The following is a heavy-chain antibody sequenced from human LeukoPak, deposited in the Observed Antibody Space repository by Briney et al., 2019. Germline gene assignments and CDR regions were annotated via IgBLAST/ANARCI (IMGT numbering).Heavy chain of an antibody. CDR3: ARAMVRGVIIKTYSFDY. CDR2: IYHSGST. D-gene: IGHD3-10*01. J-gene: IGHJ4*02. Sequence: HPSGTLSLTCAVSGGSISSSNWWSWVRQPPGKGLEWIGEIYHSGSTNYNPSLKSRVTISVDKSKNQFSLKLSSVTAADTAVYYCARAMVRGVIIKTYSFDYWGQGTLVTVSS. V-gene: IGHV4-4*02. CDR1: GGSISSSNW.